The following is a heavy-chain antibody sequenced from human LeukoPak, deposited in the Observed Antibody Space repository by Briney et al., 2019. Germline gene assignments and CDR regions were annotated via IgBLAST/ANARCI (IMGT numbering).Heavy chain of an antibody. V-gene: IGHV1-8*01. D-gene: IGHD2-2*02. Sequence: ASVKVSCKASGYTFTSYDINWVRQATGQGLEWMGWMNPNCGHTGYAQKFQGRITMTRNTPISTAYMELSSLGSEDTAVYYCATVTRDCSRASCYNYWGQGTLVTVSS. CDR1: GYTFTSYD. J-gene: IGHJ4*02. CDR2: MNPNCGHT. CDR3: ATVTRDCSRASCYNY.